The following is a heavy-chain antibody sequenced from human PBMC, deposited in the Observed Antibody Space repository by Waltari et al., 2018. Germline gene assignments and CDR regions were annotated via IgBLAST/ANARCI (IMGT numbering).Heavy chain of an antibody. J-gene: IGHJ4*02. CDR2: INVDGGYI. Sequence: EVHLAESGGGVVQPGGSLRLPCTGSGFGFGAYCEPGVRQAPGKGLEWVSRINVDGGYISYGDSVKGRFTISRDNAKNTVFLQLNSLRADDTAVYFCARKAGSGYPYGPFYYDNWGQGTLVTVSS. CDR1: GFGFGAYC. V-gene: IGHV3-74*01. CDR3: ARKAGSGYPYGPFYYDN. D-gene: IGHD5-12*01.